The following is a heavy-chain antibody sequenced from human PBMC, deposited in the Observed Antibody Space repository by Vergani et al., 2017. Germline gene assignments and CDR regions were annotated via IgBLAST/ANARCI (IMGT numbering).Heavy chain of an antibody. J-gene: IGHJ4*02. CDR2: ISYDGSNK. CDR3: AKTAGDEIDY. CDR1: GFTFSSYG. Sequence: VQLVESGGGVVQPGRSLRLSCAASGFTFSSYGMHWVRQAPGKGLEWVAGISYDGSNKYYADSVKGRFTISRDKSKNTLYLQMNSLRAEDTAVYYCAKTAGDEIDYWGQGTLVTVSS. D-gene: IGHD7-27*01. V-gene: IGHV3-30*18.